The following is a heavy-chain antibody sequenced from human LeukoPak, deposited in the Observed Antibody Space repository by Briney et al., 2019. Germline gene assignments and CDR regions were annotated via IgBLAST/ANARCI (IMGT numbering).Heavy chain of an antibody. J-gene: IGHJ5*02. CDR2: MNPNSGNT. CDR3: ARKGLLGSGKPWFDP. Sequence: ASVKVSCKASGYTFTSFGLNWVRQAPGQGLEWMGWMNPNSGNTASAQKFQGRVTMTTNTSISTAYMELTGLRSEDTAMYFCARKGLLGSGKPWFDPWGQGTLVTVSS. D-gene: IGHD2-15*01. V-gene: IGHV1-8*02. CDR1: GYTFTSFG.